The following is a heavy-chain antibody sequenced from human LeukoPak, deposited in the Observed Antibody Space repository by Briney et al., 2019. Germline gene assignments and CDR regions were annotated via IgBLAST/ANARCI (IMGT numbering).Heavy chain of an antibody. J-gene: IGHJ4*02. CDR2: INHSGST. V-gene: IGHV4-34*01. Sequence: PSETLSLTCAVYGGSFSGYYWSWIRQPPGKGLEWIGEINHSGSTNYNPSLKSRVTISVGTSKNQFSLKLSSVTAADTAVYYCARRRAHYYGSGSCLDYWGQGTLVTVSS. CDR1: GGSFSGYY. D-gene: IGHD3-10*01. CDR3: ARRRAHYYGSGSCLDY.